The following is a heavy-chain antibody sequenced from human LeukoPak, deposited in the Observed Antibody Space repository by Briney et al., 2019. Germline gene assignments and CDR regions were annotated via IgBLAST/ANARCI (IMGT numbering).Heavy chain of an antibody. J-gene: IGHJ4*02. V-gene: IGHV3-7*03. CDR3: ARIGYSSSSLDL. CDR2: INKDGSVQ. Sequence: GGSLRLSCVASGFTFSSYWMSWVRQAPGKGLEWVANINKDGSVQYYVDSVKGRFTISRDNAKNSVYLQMNSLRAEDTAIYNCARIGYSSSSLDLWGRGTLVTVSS. CDR1: GFTFSSYW. D-gene: IGHD6-6*01.